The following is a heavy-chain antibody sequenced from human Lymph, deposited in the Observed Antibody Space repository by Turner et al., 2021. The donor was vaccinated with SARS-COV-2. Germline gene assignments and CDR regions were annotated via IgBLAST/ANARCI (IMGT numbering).Heavy chain of an antibody. CDR3: AGGGYSSFDY. Sequence: QVQLVESGVGVVQPRRSLRLSCAASGFTFSSYAMHWVRQAPGKGLEGVAIISYDGSNKYYADSVKGRFTISRDNSKNTLYLQMNSLRAEDTAVYYCAGGGYSSFDYWGQGTLVTVSS. CDR2: ISYDGSNK. V-gene: IGHV3-30-3*01. J-gene: IGHJ4*02. D-gene: IGHD6-13*01. CDR1: GFTFSSYA.